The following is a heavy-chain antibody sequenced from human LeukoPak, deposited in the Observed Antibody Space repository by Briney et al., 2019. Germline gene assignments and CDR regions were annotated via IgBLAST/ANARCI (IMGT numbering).Heavy chain of an antibody. Sequence: SETLSLTCTVSGDSISKSNFYWGWIRQPPGKGLEWIGSVYYRRRSDQNPSLKSRVTISVDTSKNQFSLLLTSVTAADTAVYYCARLVPPYGPASPHPHHYYYRGQVALVIVSS. CDR3: ARLVPPYGPASPHPHHYYY. CDR2: VYYRRRS. CDR1: GDSISKSNFY. D-gene: IGHD3-10*01. J-gene: IGHJ4*02. V-gene: IGHV4-39*01.